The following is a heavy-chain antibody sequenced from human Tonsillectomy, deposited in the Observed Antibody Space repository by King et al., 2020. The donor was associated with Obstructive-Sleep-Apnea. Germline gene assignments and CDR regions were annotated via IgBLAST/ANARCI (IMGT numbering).Heavy chain of an antibody. J-gene: IGHJ3*02. CDR1: GYSISRGYS. CDR2: IHHTGNT. Sequence: VQLQESGPGLAKPSETLSLTCTVYGYSISRGYSWAWIRQSPGKGLEWTGNIHHTGNTNYNPSLKSRVTISGDTSKNQFSLKLRSVTAADTAVFYCARSYYYDSSGYPDAFDIWGQGTMVTVSS. V-gene: IGHV4-38-2*02. D-gene: IGHD3-22*01. CDR3: ARSYYYDSSGYPDAFDI.